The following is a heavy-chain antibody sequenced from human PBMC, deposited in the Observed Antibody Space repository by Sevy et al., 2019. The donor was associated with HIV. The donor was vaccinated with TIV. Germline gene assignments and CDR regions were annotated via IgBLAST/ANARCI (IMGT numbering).Heavy chain of an antibody. CDR3: ASRVATIYYYYYYGMDV. CDR2: IIPIFGTA. J-gene: IGHJ6*02. D-gene: IGHD5-12*01. Sequence: ASVKVSCKASGGTFSSYAISWVRQAPGQGLEWMGGIIPIFGTANYAQKFQGRVTITADESTSTAYMELSSLRSEDTAVYYRASRVATIYYYYYYGMDVWGQGTTVTVSS. CDR1: GGTFSSYA. V-gene: IGHV1-69*13.